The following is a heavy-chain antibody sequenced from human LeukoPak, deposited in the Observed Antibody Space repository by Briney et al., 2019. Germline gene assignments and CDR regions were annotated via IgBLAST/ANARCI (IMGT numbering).Heavy chain of an antibody. D-gene: IGHD6-19*01. CDR3: TKATGLVGAFDL. Sequence: GGSLRLSCAASGFTFDDYAMHWVRQAPGKGLEWVSGISWNSNNIGYADSVKGRFTISRDNAKNSLYLQMNSLRAEDMALYYCTKATGLVGAFDLWGQGTMVTVSS. CDR2: ISWNSNNI. CDR1: GFTFDDYA. J-gene: IGHJ3*01. V-gene: IGHV3-9*03.